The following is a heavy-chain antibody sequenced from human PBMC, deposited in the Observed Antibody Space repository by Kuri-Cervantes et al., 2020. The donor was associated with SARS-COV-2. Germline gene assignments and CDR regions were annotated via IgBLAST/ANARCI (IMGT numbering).Heavy chain of an antibody. CDR2: NYNSGST. J-gene: IGHJ2*01. CDR3: ARVSGSGSNWAWYFDL. V-gene: IGHV4-59*01. D-gene: IGHD1-26*01. Sequence: SCTVSGGSISSYYWSWIRQPPGKGLEWIGYNYNSGSTNYNPSLKSRVTISVDTSKNQFSLKLSSVTAADTAVYHCARVSGSGSNWAWYFDLWGRGTLVTVSS. CDR1: GGSISSYY.